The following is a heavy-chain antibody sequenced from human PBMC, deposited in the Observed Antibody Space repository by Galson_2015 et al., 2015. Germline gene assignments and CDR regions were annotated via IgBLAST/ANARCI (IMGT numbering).Heavy chain of an antibody. V-gene: IGHV4-59*01. Sequence: ETLSLTCTVSGGSISPYYWSWIRQPPGKGLEWIGYIYYSGSTNYNPSLKSRVTISVDTSKNRFSLKLSSVTAADTAVYYCARQYCSTTNCYFNSWGQGTLVTVSS. CDR3: ARQYCSTTNCYFNS. J-gene: IGHJ4*02. D-gene: IGHD2-2*01. CDR1: GGSISPYY. CDR2: IYYSGST.